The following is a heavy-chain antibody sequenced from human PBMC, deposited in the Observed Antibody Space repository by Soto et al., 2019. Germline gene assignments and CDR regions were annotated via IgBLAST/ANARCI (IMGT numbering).Heavy chain of an antibody. CDR2: IYSGGST. J-gene: IGHJ4*02. V-gene: IGHV3-53*02. D-gene: IGHD4-17*01. CDR1: GFTVSSNY. CDR3: ARVDYGEYGGGYYFDY. Sequence: EVQLVETGGGLIQPGGSLRLSCAASGFTVSSNYMSWVRQAPGKGLEWVSVIYSGGSTYYADSVKGRFTISRDNSKTTLYLQMNSLRAEDTAVYYCARVDYGEYGGGYYFDYWGQGTLVTVSS.